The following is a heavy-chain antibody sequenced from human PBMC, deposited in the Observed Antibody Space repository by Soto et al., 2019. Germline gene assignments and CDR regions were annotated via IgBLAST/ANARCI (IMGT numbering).Heavy chain of an antibody. V-gene: IGHV1-58*01. Sequence: QMQLVQSGPEVKKPGTSVKVSCKASGFTFTSSAVQWVRQARGQRLEWIGWIVVGSGNTNYAQKFQERVTITRDMSTSTAYMELSSLRSEDTAVYYCAAEHCSGGSCYPDYWGQGTLVIVS. D-gene: IGHD2-15*01. CDR3: AAEHCSGGSCYPDY. CDR1: GFTFTSSA. CDR2: IVVGSGNT. J-gene: IGHJ4*02.